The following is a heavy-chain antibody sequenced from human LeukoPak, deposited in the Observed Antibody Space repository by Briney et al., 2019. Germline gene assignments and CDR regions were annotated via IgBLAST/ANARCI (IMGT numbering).Heavy chain of an antibody. CDR3: AKNWATYYFDY. V-gene: IGHV3-30*02. D-gene: IGHD3-16*01. J-gene: IGHJ4*02. Sequence: GGSLRLSCPASGFTLSRYAMHWVRQAPGKGLEWVAFLQSDGNNRYYADSVKGRFTISRDNSKNTLFLQMSSLRAEDTAVYYCAKNWATYYFDYWGQGTLVTVSS. CDR2: LQSDGNNR. CDR1: GFTLSRYA.